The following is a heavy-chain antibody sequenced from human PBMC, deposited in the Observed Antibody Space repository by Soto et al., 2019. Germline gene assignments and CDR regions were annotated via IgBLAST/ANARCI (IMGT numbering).Heavy chain of an antibody. CDR2: ISEDGSRK. CDR3: AKVREDLVLLVALDS. V-gene: IGHV3-30*18. Sequence: QVQLVESGGGVVQPGKSVRLSCAASGFRFGAYAMHWVRQAPGKGLEWVVVISEDGSRKYYRDSVKGRFIISRDNSKNTLFLQMDRLRLEDTAVYSCAKVREDLVLLVALDSWGQGTRVTVSS. J-gene: IGHJ4*02. CDR1: GFRFGAYA. D-gene: IGHD5-12*01.